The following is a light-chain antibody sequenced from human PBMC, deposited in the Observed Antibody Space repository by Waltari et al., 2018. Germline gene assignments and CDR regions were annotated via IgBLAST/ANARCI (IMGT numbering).Light chain of an antibody. V-gene: IGLV7-46*01. J-gene: IGLJ2*01. CDR2: DTS. Sequence: QVVVTQEPSLTVSPGGTVTLTCGSSTGAVTSGQFPNWFLQKPGQAPRTLVYDTSNKHSWTPARFSGSLLGGKAALTLSGAQPEDEAEYYCSVSYSGHVIFGGGTKLTVL. CDR1: TGAVTSGQF. CDR3: SVSYSGHVI.